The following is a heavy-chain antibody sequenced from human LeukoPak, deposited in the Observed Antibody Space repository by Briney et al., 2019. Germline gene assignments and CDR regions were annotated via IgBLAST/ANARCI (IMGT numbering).Heavy chain of an antibody. CDR3: ARMPNYYDSSGYFQPGGY. D-gene: IGHD3-22*01. CDR2: IIPIFGTA. CDR1: GGTFISYA. V-gene: IGHV1-69*13. J-gene: IGHJ4*02. Sequence: SVKVSFKATGGTFISYAISWVRQAPGQGLEGMGGIIPIFGTANYAQKFQGRVTITADESTSTAYMELSSLRSEDTAVYYCARMPNYYDSSGYFQPGGYWGQGTLVTVSS.